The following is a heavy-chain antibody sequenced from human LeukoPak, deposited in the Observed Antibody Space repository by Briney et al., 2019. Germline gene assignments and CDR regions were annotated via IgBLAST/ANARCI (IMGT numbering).Heavy chain of an antibody. D-gene: IGHD4-17*01. J-gene: IGHJ3*02. CDR1: GFTFRIYT. V-gene: IGHV3-21*01. CDR3: ARSLSTTVTTAFNI. Sequence: PGGSLRLSCAASGFTFRIYTMNWVRQAPGKGLEWVSSISSSSSYIYYADSVKGRFTISRDNANNSLYLQMDSLRAEDTAVYYCARSLSTTVTTAFNIWGQGTMVTVSS. CDR2: ISSSSSYI.